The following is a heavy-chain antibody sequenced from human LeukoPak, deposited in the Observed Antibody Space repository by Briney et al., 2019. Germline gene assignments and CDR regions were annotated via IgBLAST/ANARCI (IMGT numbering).Heavy chain of an antibody. J-gene: IGHJ6*02. D-gene: IGHD2-8*01. CDR1: GGSFSGYY. V-gene: IGHV4-34*01. CDR3: ARASTNSRYYYYGMDV. CDR2: INHSGST. Sequence: KPSETLSLTCAVYGGSFSGYYWSWIRQPPGKGLEWIGEINHSGSTNYNPSLKSRVTISVDTSKKQFSLKLSSVTAADTAVYYCARASTNSRYYYYGMDVWGQGTTVTVSS.